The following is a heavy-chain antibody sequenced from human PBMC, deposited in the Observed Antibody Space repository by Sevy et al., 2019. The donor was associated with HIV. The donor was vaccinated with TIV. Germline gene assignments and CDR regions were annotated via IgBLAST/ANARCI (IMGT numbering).Heavy chain of an antibody. D-gene: IGHD6-19*01. J-gene: IGHJ6*02. CDR3: ARALAVAGNYGMDV. Sequence: GGSLRLSCAASGFTFSSYAMHWVRQAPGKGLEWVAVISYDGSNKYYADSVKGRFTISRDNSKNRLYLQMNSLRAEDTAVYYCARALAVAGNYGMDVWGQGTTVTVSS. V-gene: IGHV3-30-3*01. CDR2: ISYDGSNK. CDR1: GFTFSSYA.